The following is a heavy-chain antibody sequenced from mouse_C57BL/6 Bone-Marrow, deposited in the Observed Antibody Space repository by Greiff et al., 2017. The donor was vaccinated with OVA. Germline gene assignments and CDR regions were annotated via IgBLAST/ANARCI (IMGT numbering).Heavy chain of an antibody. J-gene: IGHJ2*01. D-gene: IGHD3-2*02. Sequence: QVQLQQPGAELVKPGASVKLSCKASGYTFTSYWMHWVKQRPGQGLEWIGMIHPNSGSTNYNEKFKSKATLTVDKSSSTAYMQLSSLTSEDSAVYYCARMSQAPYFDYWGQGTTLTVSS. CDR1: GYTFTSYW. CDR3: ARMSQAPYFDY. V-gene: IGHV1-64*01. CDR2: IHPNSGST.